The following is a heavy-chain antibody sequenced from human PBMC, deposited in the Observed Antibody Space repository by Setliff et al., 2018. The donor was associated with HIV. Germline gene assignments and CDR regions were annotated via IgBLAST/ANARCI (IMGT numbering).Heavy chain of an antibody. J-gene: IGHJ4*02. V-gene: IGHV4-59*08. CDR2: FYYSGST. CDR1: GGSFSGYY. Sequence: SETLSLTCAVYGGSFSGYYWSWVRQPPGKGLEWIGFFYYSGSTAYNPSLKSRVTISVDTSKNQFSLKLSSLTAADTAVYYCARYRRDDYYLTAYFDSWGQGTLVTVSS. D-gene: IGHD1-26*01. CDR3: ARYRRDDYYLTAYFDS.